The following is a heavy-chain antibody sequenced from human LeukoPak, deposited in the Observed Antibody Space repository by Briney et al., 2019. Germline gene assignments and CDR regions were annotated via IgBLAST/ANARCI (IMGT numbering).Heavy chain of an antibody. Sequence: SETLSLTCTVSGDSVSTYYWSWIRQPPGKGLEWIGEISHSGSTNYNPSLKSRVTISVDTSKNQFSLKLSSVTAADTAVYYCASTYYDFWSGYYRRNSIDYWGQGTLVTVSS. D-gene: IGHD3-3*01. CDR1: GDSVSTYY. CDR3: ASTYYDFWSGYYRRNSIDY. V-gene: IGHV4-34*01. CDR2: ISHSGST. J-gene: IGHJ4*02.